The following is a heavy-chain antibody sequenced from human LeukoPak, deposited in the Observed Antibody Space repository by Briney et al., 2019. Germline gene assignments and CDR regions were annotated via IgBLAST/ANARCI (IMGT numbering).Heavy chain of an antibody. CDR3: ARDHREMATITNWFDP. J-gene: IGHJ5*02. D-gene: IGHD5-24*01. Sequence: ASVKVSCKASGYTFTSYYMHRVRQAPGQGLEWMGIINPSGGSTSYAQKFQGRVTMTRDTSTSTVYMELSSLRSEDTAVYYCARDHREMATITNWFDPWGQGTLVTVSS. CDR2: INPSGGST. V-gene: IGHV1-46*01. CDR1: GYTFTSYY.